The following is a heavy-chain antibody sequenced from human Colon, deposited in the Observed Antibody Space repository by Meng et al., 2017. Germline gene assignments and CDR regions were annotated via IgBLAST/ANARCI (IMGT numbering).Heavy chain of an antibody. CDR2: VYHRGDT. D-gene: IGHD1-7*01. V-gene: IGHV4-4*02. CDR1: GDSISSDIW. J-gene: IGHJ4*02. Sequence: QVQLPEAGPVLVKPSGTLSLTCTVSGDSISSDIWWSWVRQPPGKGLEWIGEVYHRGDTNYNPSLKSRVDISVDKSKNQFYLSLFSVTAADTAVYYCGRDQGRELINHWGQGTLVTVSS. CDR3: GRDQGRELINH.